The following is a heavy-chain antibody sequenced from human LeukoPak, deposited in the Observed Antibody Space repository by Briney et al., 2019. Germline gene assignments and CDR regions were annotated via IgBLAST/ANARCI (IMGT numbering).Heavy chain of an antibody. Sequence: SETLSLTCTVSGGSTSSGIYYWGWIRQPPGKGLDWIGSIHYTGSTYYNPSLKSRVTISVDTSKNQFSLKLSSVTAADTAVYYCASTKTIAARAFDIWGQGTMVTVSS. V-gene: IGHV4-39*01. CDR2: IHYTGST. D-gene: IGHD6-6*01. CDR3: ASTKTIAARAFDI. CDR1: GGSTSSGIYY. J-gene: IGHJ3*02.